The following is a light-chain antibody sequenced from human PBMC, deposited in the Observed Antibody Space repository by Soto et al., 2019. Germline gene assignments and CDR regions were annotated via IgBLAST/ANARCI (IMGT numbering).Light chain of an antibody. J-gene: IGKJ4*01. CDR3: QPYNNWPLT. CDR1: QSVSSS. V-gene: IGKV3-15*01. Sequence: EIVMTQSPATLSVSPGERATLSCRASQSVSSSLAWYQQKPGQAPRLLIYGASTRATGIPARFSGSRSGAEFTLTINSLQSEDFAVYYCQPYNNWPLTFGGGTKVEIK. CDR2: GAS.